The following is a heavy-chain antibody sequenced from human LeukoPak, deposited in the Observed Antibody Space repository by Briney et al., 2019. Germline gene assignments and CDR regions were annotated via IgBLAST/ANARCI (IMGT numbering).Heavy chain of an antibody. J-gene: IGHJ6*02. D-gene: IGHD3-10*01. CDR2: MNPNSGNT. CDR1: GYTFTSYD. CDR3: ARVLLWFGEPHYGMDV. V-gene: IGHV1-8*01. Sequence: GASVKVSCKASGYTFTSYDINWVRRATGQGLEWMGWMNPNSGNTGYAQKFQGRVTMTRNTSISTAYMELSSLRSEDTAVYYCARVLLWFGEPHYGMDVWGQGTTVTVSS.